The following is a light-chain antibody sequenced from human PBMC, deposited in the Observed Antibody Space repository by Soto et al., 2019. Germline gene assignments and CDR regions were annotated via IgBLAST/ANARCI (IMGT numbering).Light chain of an antibody. J-gene: IGLJ3*02. V-gene: IGLV2-14*01. CDR1: SSDVGGYNY. CDR3: SSFILSSNSLV. CDR2: EVS. Sequence: QSALTQPASVSGSPGQSIAISCTGPSSDVGGYNYVSWYQQHPGKAPKLIIYEVSNRPSGISNRFSGSKSGNTASLTISGLQAEDEADYYCSSFILSSNSLVFGGGTKLTVL.